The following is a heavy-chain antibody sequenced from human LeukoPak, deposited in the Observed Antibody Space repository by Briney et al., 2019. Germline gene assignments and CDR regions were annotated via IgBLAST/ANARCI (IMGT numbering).Heavy chain of an antibody. CDR2: IWDDGSNK. CDR1: GFTFSRYG. V-gene: IGHV3-33*01. CDR3: ARDHGSSGYYLDAFDI. D-gene: IGHD3-22*01. J-gene: IGHJ3*02. Sequence: GGSLRLSCAASGFTFSRYGMHWVRQAPGKGLEWVAVIWDDGSNKYHADSVKGRFSISRDNSKNTLYLQMNSLRADDTAVYYCARDHGSSGYYLDAFDIWGQGTMVTVSS.